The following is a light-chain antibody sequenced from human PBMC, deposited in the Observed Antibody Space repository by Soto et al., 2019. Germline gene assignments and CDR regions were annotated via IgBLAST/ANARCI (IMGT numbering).Light chain of an antibody. CDR3: SSYADSSARDYV. Sequence: QSALTQPASVSGSPGQSITISCTGTSSDVGAYNYVSWYQQHPGGVPKLLIFDVSSRPSGVSSRFSGSKSGNTASLTISGLQADDESDYYCSSYADSSARDYVFGGGTKVTVL. CDR2: DVS. CDR1: SSDVGAYNY. J-gene: IGLJ1*01. V-gene: IGLV2-14*03.